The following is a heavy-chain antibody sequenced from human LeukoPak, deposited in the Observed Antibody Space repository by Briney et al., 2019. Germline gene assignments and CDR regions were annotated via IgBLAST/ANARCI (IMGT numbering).Heavy chain of an antibody. CDR2: ISWNSGSI. V-gene: IGHV3-9*01. D-gene: IGHD1-26*01. Sequence: GGSLRLSCAASGFTFDDYAMHWGRHAPGKGLEWVSGISWNSGSIGYADSVKGRFTISRDNAKNFLYLQMNSLRAEDTALYCCAKALLSGSSYFDYWGQGTLVTVSS. J-gene: IGHJ4*02. CDR1: GFTFDDYA. CDR3: AKALLSGSSYFDY.